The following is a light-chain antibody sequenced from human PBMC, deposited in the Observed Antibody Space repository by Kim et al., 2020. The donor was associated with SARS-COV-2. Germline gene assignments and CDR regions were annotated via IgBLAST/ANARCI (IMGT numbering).Light chain of an antibody. V-gene: IGLV2-23*01. CDR1: SSDGGNYTL. CDR2: QDT. J-gene: IGLJ3*02. CDR3: CSYAGTTTYWL. Sequence: AITISCSGTSSDGGNYTLVSWYQQRPGKAPKIIIYQDTKRPSGVSARFSGSKSGNTASLTISGLQSEDEADYYCCSYAGTTTYWLFGGGTQLTVL.